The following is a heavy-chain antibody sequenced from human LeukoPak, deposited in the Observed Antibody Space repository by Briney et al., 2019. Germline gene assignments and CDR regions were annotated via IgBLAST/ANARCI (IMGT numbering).Heavy chain of an antibody. Sequence: PGGSLRLSCAASGFPFSGHGMHWVRQAPGRGLEWLAVITYDGVPKYSADSVKGRFTISRDNSKNMLYLQVNSLRAEDTAVYYCAKGHGSSWSFIDSWGQGTLVTVSS. CDR3: AKGHGSSWSFIDS. J-gene: IGHJ4*02. V-gene: IGHV3-30*18. CDR1: GFPFSGHG. D-gene: IGHD6-13*01. CDR2: ITYDGVPK.